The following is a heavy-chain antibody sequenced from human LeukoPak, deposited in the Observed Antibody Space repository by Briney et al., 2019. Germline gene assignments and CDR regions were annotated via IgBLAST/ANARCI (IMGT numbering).Heavy chain of an antibody. J-gene: IGHJ3*02. CDR1: GGSMSNYY. CDR2: IHNSGPR. CDR3: ARLSAAVHLGAFDI. V-gene: IGHV4-4*09. Sequence: SETLSLTCAVSGGSMSNYYWSWIRQPPGEGLEWIGYIHNSGPRKQNLSLKSRVTTSVDTSKHHSSLSLRSVTAADTAVYFCARLSAAVHLGAFDIWGQGTMVTVSS. D-gene: IGHD3-3*01.